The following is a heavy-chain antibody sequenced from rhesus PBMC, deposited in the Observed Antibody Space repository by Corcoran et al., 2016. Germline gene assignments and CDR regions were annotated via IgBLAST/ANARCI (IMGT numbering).Heavy chain of an antibody. CDR1: GFTFSDYY. CDR3: TRGSTVATYFDY. D-gene: IGHD4-29*01. V-gene: IGHV3S16*01. J-gene: IGHJ4*01. CDR2: ISSVSIYI. Sequence: EVQLVESGGGLVQPGGSLRLSCAASGFTFSDYYMSWVRQAPGKGLEWVSSISSVSIYICFGDSVKGQFTSTIGNANNTLSLQMNGLRTEDTAVYYCTRGSTVATYFDYWGQGVLVTVSS.